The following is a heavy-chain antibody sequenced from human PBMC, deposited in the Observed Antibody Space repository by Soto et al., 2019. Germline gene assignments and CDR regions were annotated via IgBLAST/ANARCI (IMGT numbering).Heavy chain of an antibody. Sequence: LVKVSCKASGGTFSSYAISWVRQAPGQGFEWMGGIIPIFGTANYAQKFQGRVTITADESTSTAYMELSSLRSEDTAVYYCAGAGSHYYDFWSGYPWDPWGQRTLVTVSS. J-gene: IGHJ5*02. CDR3: AGAGSHYYDFWSGYPWDP. D-gene: IGHD3-3*01. V-gene: IGHV1-69*13. CDR2: IIPIFGTA. CDR1: GGTFSSYA.